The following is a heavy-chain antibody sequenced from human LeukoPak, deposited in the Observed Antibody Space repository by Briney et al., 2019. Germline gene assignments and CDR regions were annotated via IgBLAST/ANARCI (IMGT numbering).Heavy chain of an antibody. CDR1: GYTLTELS. V-gene: IGHV1-24*01. CDR3: ASTPSYYYDSSGSRAFDI. J-gene: IGHJ3*02. Sequence: ASVKVSCKVSGYTLTELSMHWVRQAPGKGLEWMGGLDPEDGETIYAQKFQGRVTMTEDTSTDTAYMELSSLRSEDTAVHYCASTPSYYYDSSGSRAFDIWGQGTMVTVSS. CDR2: LDPEDGET. D-gene: IGHD3-22*01.